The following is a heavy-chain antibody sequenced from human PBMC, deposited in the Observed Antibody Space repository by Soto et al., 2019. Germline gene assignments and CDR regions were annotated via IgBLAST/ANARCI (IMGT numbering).Heavy chain of an antibody. Sequence: QVQLVQSGAEVKKPGASVKVSCKASGYTFTSYGISWVRQAPGQGLEWMGWISAYNGNTNYAQKLQGRVTMTTDTSTSTAYMELRSLRSDDTAVYYCARTGRLRYFDWLLSPGYYFDYWGQGTLVTVSS. CDR1: GYTFTSYG. D-gene: IGHD3-9*01. J-gene: IGHJ4*02. V-gene: IGHV1-18*01. CDR3: ARTGRLRYFDWLLSPGYYFDY. CDR2: ISAYNGNT.